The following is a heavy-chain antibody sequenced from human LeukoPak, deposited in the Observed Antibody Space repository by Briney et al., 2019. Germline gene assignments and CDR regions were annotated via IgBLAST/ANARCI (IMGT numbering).Heavy chain of an antibody. CDR2: IRSKAYGGTT. J-gene: IGHJ4*02. D-gene: IGHD3-10*01. CDR3: ARDGGVVRGVIIRGDYFDY. V-gene: IGHV3-49*04. CDR1: GFTFGDYA. Sequence: GGSLRLSCTASGFTFGDYAMSWVRQAPGKGREGVGFIRSKAYGGTTEYAASVKGRFTISRDDSKSIAYLQMNSLRAEDTAVYYCARDGGVVRGVIIRGDYFDYWGQGTVVTVSS.